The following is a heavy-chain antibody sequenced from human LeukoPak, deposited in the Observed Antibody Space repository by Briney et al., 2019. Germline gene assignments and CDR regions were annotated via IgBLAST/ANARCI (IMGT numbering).Heavy chain of an antibody. CDR3: ARDRNPAVAGVYYYYMDV. J-gene: IGHJ6*03. CDR1: GGSISSYY. CDR2: IYTSGST. Sequence: SETLSLTCTVSGGSISSYYWSWIRQPAGKGLEWIGRIYTSGSTNYNPSLKSRVTMSVDTSKNQFSLKLSSVTAADTAVYYCARDRNPAVAGVYYYYMDVWGKGTTVTVSS. D-gene: IGHD6-19*01. V-gene: IGHV4-4*07.